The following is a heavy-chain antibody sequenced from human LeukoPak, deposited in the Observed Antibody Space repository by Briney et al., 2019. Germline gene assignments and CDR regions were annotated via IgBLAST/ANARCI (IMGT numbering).Heavy chain of an antibody. CDR1: GFTFSSYS. CDR3: ARDPDTCSGGSCYIDY. V-gene: IGHV3-21*01. Sequence: GGSLRLSCAASGFTFSSYSMNWVRQAPGKGLEWVSSISSSSSYIYYADSVKGRFTISRDNAKNSLYLQMNSLRAEDTAVYYCARDPDTCSGGSCYIDYWGQGTLVTVSS. J-gene: IGHJ4*02. D-gene: IGHD2-15*01. CDR2: ISSSSSYI.